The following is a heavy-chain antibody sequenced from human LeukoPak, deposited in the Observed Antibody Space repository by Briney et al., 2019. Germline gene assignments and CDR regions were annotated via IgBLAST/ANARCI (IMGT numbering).Heavy chain of an antibody. CDR2: ISGGGGTT. CDR1: GFTFTSYA. D-gene: IGHD3-10*01. V-gene: IGHV3-23*01. CDR3: AKEPHYYGSGSYLDH. J-gene: IGHJ4*02. Sequence: GGSLRLSCAASGFTFTSYAMSWVRQAQGKGLEWVSAISGGGGTTYFADSVKGRFTISRDNSNNTLYLQMNSLRVEDTAVYYCAKEPHYYGSGSYLDHWGQGTLVTVSS.